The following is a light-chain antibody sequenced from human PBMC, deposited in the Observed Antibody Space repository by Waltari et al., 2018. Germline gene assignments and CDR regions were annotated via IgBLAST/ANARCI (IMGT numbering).Light chain of an antibody. CDR3: QQYNKWPLT. V-gene: IGKV3D-15*01. CDR2: AAS. J-gene: IGKJ1*01. Sequence: EIVMTQSPDTLSVSPGERVALPCRASQSVGGNLAWYQQKPGQAPRRLIYAASTRAPAIPASCSGGGSGTEFTLTSSSLQSEDFAVYYCQQYNKWPLTFGQGTKVEIK. CDR1: QSVGGN.